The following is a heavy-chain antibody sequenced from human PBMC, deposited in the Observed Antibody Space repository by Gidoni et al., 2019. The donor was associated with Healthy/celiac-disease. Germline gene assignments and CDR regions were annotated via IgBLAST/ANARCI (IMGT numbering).Heavy chain of an antibody. V-gene: IGHV4-34*01. CDR1: GGSFCGYY. J-gene: IGHJ4*02. Sequence: QVQLQQWCAGLSKPSEILSLTRAVHGGSFCGYYWSRIRQHPGKGLEWIGEINHSGSTNYNPSLKSRVTISVDTSKNQFALKLSSVTAADTAVYYCARGGLGTALYYFDYWGQGTLVTVSS. CDR2: INHSGST. D-gene: IGHD6-19*01. CDR3: ARGGLGTALYYFDY.